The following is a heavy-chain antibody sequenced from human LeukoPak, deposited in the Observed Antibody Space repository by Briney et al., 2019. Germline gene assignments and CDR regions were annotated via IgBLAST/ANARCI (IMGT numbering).Heavy chain of an antibody. V-gene: IGHV3-30*02. CDR3: ARVPVDRRPGSTCYPNFDS. CDR1: GFTFSSYG. J-gene: IGHJ4*02. CDR2: IRFDGTNI. Sequence: GGSLRLSCAAPGFTFSSYGMHWVRQAPGKGLEWVAFIRFDGTNIYYADSVKGRFTISRDNSKNTLYLQMSSLGAEDTAVYYCARVPVDRRPGSTCYPNFDSWGQGTLVTVSS. D-gene: IGHD2-15*01.